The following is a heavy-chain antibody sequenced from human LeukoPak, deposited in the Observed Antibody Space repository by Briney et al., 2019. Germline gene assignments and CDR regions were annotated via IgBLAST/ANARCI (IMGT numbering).Heavy chain of an antibody. Sequence: SETLSLTCTVSGGSISSYYWGWIRQPAGKGLEWIGRIYTSGSTNYNPSLKSRVTMSVDTSKNQFSLKLSSVTAADTAVYYCARDSLLWCGELPQNWYFDLWGRGTLVTVSS. J-gene: IGHJ2*01. CDR2: IYTSGST. CDR1: GGSISSYY. V-gene: IGHV4-4*07. D-gene: IGHD3-10*01. CDR3: ARDSLLWCGELPQNWYFDL.